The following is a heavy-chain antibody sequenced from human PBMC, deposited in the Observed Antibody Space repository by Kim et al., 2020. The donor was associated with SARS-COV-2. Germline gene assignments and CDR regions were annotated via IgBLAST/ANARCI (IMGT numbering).Heavy chain of an antibody. Sequence: NTKFSQQFQGKVTFTRDTSANTASMELSSLGSEGTAVYYCARDLFHTGFDYWGQGTLVAVSS. D-gene: IGHD2-8*02. CDR2: NT. V-gene: IGHV1-3*01. J-gene: IGHJ4*02. CDR3: ARDLFHTGFDY.